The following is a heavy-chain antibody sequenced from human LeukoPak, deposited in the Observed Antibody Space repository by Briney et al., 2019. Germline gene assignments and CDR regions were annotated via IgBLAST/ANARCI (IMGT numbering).Heavy chain of an antibody. J-gene: IGHJ3*02. CDR3: ASVSGRDAFDI. Sequence: PSETLSLTCAVYGGSFSGYYWSWLRQPPGKGLEWIGEINHSGSTNYNPSLKSRVTISVDTSKNQFSLKLSSVTAADTAVYYCASVSGRDAFDIWGQGTMVTVSS. CDR2: INHSGST. D-gene: IGHD1-1*01. V-gene: IGHV4-34*01. CDR1: GGSFSGYY.